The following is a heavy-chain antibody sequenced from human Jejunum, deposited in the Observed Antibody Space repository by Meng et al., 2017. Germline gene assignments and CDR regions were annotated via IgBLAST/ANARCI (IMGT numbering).Heavy chain of an antibody. CDR1: GTNVTRSNPA. CDR2: TYYTSKWNN. CDR3: ARGFWKSGIDS. J-gene: IGHJ5*02. Sequence: QPVPGPLKPRHTLPPTLAPSGTNVTRSNPAWNWIRQSPSRGLEWLGRTYYTSKWNNDYAVSVRSRITINADTSKSQSSLHLNSVTPEDTAVYYCARGFWKSGIDSWGQGTLVTVSS. D-gene: IGHD3-3*01. V-gene: IGHV6-1*01.